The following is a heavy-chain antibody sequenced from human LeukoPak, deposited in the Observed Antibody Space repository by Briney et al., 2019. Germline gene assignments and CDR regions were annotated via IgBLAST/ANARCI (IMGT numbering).Heavy chain of an antibody. Sequence: GGSLRLSCAASGFTFDNYAMHWVRQAPGKGREWVSGISWNTGGIGYADSVKGRFTISRDNAKNSLYLQMNSLRAEDMALYYCAKDEFVASAFTGAFDIWGQGTMVTVSS. CDR2: ISWNTGGI. V-gene: IGHV3-9*03. CDR1: GFTFDNYA. CDR3: AKDEFVASAFTGAFDI. J-gene: IGHJ3*02. D-gene: IGHD2-8*02.